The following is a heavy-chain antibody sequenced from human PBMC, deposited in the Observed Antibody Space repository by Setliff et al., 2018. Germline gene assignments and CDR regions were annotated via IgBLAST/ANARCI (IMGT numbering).Heavy chain of an antibody. V-gene: IGHV4-4*07. D-gene: IGHD1-26*01. Sequence: SETLSLTCTVSGGSISNYYWSWIRQPAGKGLEWIGRIYTSGSTNYNPSLKSRVTMSVETSKNQFSLKLSSVTAADTAVYYCARKGISALSGAFDMWGQGTRVTVSS. J-gene: IGHJ3*02. CDR1: GGSISNYY. CDR2: IYTSGST. CDR3: ARKGISALSGAFDM.